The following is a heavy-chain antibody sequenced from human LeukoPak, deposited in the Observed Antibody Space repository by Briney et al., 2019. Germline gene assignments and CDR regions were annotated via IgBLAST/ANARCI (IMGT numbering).Heavy chain of an antibody. Sequence: SETLSLTCSVSGGSISSYYWSWIRQPPGKGLEWIGYIYYSGSTNYNPSLKSRVTISVDTSKNQFSLKLSSVTAADTAVYYCARERGSYSDAFDIWGQGTMVTVSS. D-gene: IGHD3-10*01. CDR3: ARERGSYSDAFDI. CDR2: IYYSGST. CDR1: GGSISSYY. J-gene: IGHJ3*02. V-gene: IGHV4-59*12.